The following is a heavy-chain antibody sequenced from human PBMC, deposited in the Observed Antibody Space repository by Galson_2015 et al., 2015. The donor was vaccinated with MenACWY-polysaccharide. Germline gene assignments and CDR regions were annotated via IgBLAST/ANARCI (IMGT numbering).Heavy chain of an antibody. V-gene: IGHV2-5*02. CDR1: GFSLSTTDVG. Sequence: PALVKPTQTLTLTCTFSGFSLSTTDVGVGWIRQSPGKALEWLAVIYRDDEKRYSPSLKTRLTITKDTSRSQVVLTMANMDPVDTGTYYCAHIRYSTNVLYYRGIADYCGQGTLVTVSS. CDR3: AHIRYSTNVLYYRGIADY. D-gene: IGHD2-8*01. CDR2: IYRDDEK. J-gene: IGHJ4*02.